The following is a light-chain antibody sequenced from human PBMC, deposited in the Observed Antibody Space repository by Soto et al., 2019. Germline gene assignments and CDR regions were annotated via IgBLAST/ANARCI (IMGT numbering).Light chain of an antibody. CDR1: QSVSSSY. CDR2: GAS. Sequence: EIVLTQSPGTLSLSPGERATLSCRASQSVSSSYLAWYQQKPGQAPRLLIYGASSRATDIPDRFSGSGSGTDFTLTISRLEPEDFATYYCLQHNSYPYTFGQGTKLEIK. V-gene: IGKV3-20*01. CDR3: LQHNSYPYT. J-gene: IGKJ2*01.